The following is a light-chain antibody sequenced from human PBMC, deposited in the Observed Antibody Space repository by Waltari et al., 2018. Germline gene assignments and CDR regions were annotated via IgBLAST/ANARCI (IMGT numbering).Light chain of an antibody. CDR3: QQSYSTPYT. J-gene: IGKJ2*01. Sequence: DIQMTQSPSSLSASVGDRVTITCRASQSLRTYLNWYQQKPGKAPKLLIYTASSLQSGIPSTFSGSGPGPDFTLTISSLQPEDVATYYCQQSYSTPYTFGRGTKLEI. V-gene: IGKV1-39*01. CDR1: QSLRTY. CDR2: TAS.